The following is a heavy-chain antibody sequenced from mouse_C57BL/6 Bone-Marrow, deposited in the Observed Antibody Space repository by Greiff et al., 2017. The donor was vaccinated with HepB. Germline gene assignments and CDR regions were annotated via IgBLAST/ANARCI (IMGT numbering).Heavy chain of an antibody. D-gene: IGHD1-1*01. CDR2: INPGSGGT. J-gene: IGHJ4*01. CDR1: GYAFTNYL. V-gene: IGHV1-54*01. CDR3: ARVAYYYAMDY. Sequence: LQESGAELVRPGTSVKVSCKASGYAFTNYLIEWVKQRPGQGLEWIGVINPGSGGTNYNEKFKGKATLTADKSSSTAYMQLSSLTSEDSAVYFCARVAYYYAMDYWGQGTSVTVSS.